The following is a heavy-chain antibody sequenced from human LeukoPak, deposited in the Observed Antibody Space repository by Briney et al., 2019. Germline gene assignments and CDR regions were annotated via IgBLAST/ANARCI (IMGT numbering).Heavy chain of an antibody. D-gene: IGHD3-9*01. V-gene: IGHV7-4-1*02. J-gene: IGHJ4*02. CDR2: INTNTGNP. CDR3: ARVAQFRRSNYDILTGYSDY. CDR1: GYTFTSYA. Sequence: ASVKVSCKASGYTFTSYAMNWVRQAPGQGLEWMGWINTNTGNPTYAQGFTGRFVFSLDTSVSTAYLQISSLKAEDTAVYYCARVAQFRRSNYDILTGYSDYWGQGTLVTVSS.